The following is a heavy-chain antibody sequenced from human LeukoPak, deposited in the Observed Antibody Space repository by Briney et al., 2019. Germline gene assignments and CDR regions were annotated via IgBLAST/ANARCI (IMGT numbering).Heavy chain of an antibody. CDR3: AKAYKTTYYDFWSGRREEDDYYYYMDV. D-gene: IGHD3-3*01. J-gene: IGHJ6*03. V-gene: IGHV3-48*04. Sequence: PGGSLRLSCAASGFTFSSYSMNWVRQAPGKGLEWVSYISSSSSTIYYADSVKGRFTISRDNAKNSLYLQMNSLRAEDTAVYYCAKAYKTTYYDFWSGRREEDDYYYYMDVWGKGTTVTVSS. CDR1: GFTFSSYS. CDR2: ISSSSSTI.